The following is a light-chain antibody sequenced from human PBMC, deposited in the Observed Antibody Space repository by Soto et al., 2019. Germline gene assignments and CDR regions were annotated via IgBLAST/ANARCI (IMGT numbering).Light chain of an antibody. J-gene: IGKJ4*01. CDR3: QQRSNWRLT. V-gene: IGKV3D-20*02. CDR2: DAS. Sequence: EIVLTQSPGTLSLSPGERATLSYRASQSVSSSSLAWYKHNPGQAPRLLIYDASSRATGIPDRFSGSGYGTDFTLTITSLEPEDFAVYYCQQRSNWRLTCGGGTEVDIK. CDR1: QSVSSSS.